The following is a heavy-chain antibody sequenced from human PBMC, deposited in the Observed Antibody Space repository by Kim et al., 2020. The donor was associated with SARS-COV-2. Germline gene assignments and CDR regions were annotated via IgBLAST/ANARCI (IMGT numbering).Heavy chain of an antibody. CDR2: T. CDR3: ARVTYGDLLDY. Sequence: TTYTPSLKSRVTISVATSKNQFSLRLSSVTAADTAVYYCARVTYGDLLDYWGQGTLVTVSS. J-gene: IGHJ4*02. V-gene: IGHV4-59*01. D-gene: IGHD4-17*01.